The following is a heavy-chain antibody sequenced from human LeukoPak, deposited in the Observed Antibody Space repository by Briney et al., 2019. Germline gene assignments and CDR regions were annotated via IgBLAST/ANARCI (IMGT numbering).Heavy chain of an antibody. CDR3: AREKGVARSSGWHAFDI. V-gene: IGHV3-23*01. CDR2: VSARGENT. CDR1: GFTFSSHA. J-gene: IGHJ3*02. D-gene: IGHD6-19*01. Sequence: GGSLRLSCAASGFTFSSHAMSWARQAPGRGLEWVSAVSARGENTYYADSVKGRFTISRDNSRNTLYLQMNSLRAEDTAVYFCAREKGVARSSGWHAFDIWGQGALVTVS.